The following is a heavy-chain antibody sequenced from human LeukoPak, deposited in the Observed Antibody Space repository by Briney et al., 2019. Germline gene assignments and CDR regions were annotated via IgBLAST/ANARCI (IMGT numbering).Heavy chain of an antibody. CDR3: ARYIVSYPHDAFDI. V-gene: IGHV4-38-2*02. CDR2: IYHSGST. CDR1: GYSISSGYY. J-gene: IGHJ3*02. Sequence: SETLSLTCTVSGYSISSGYYWGWIRQPPGKGLEWIGSIYHSGSTYYNPSLKSRVTISVDTSKNQFSLKLSSVTAADTAFYYCARYIVSYPHDAFDIWGQGTMVTVSS. D-gene: IGHD1-26*01.